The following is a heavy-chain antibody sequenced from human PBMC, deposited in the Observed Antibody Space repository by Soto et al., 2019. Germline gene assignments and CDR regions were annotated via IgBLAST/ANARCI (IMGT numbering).Heavy chain of an antibody. CDR1: GYTLSDYY. Sequence: QVQVEQSGAEVKKPGASVKVSCKASGYTLSDYYMHWVRQVPGQGLEWMGWINPKSGDTNYAQKFQGRVTMTRDTSISTAYMELSRLRSDDTAVYYCARSSGSYSYYGMDVWGQGTTVTVSS. CDR2: INPKSGDT. D-gene: IGHD1-26*01. V-gene: IGHV1-2*02. CDR3: ARSSGSYSYYGMDV. J-gene: IGHJ6*02.